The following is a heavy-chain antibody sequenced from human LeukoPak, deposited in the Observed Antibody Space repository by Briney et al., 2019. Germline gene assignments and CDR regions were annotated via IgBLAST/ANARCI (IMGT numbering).Heavy chain of an antibody. CDR3: ARNVLRYFDWPNPADY. CDR2: IYYTGNT. Sequence: PSETLSLTCSVSGDSITGYYWGWIRQPPGKGLEWIGNIYYTGNTYYNSSLKSRVTISLDTSKNQFSLKVISMTAADTAVYYCARNVLRYFDWPNPADYWGQGTLVTVSS. CDR1: GDSITGYY. V-gene: IGHV4-39*07. D-gene: IGHD3-9*01. J-gene: IGHJ4*02.